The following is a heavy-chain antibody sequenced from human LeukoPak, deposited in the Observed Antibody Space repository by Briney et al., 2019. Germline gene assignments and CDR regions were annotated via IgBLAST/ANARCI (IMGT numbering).Heavy chain of an antibody. D-gene: IGHD1-26*01. CDR2: IWYDGSNK. V-gene: IGHV3-33*06. J-gene: IGHJ4*02. Sequence: PGRSLRLSCAASGFTFSSYGMHWVRQAPGKGLEGVAVIWYDGSNKYYADSVRGRFTISRDNSKTTLYLQMNSLRAEDTAVYYCAKDRGNSGSYYLDYWGQGTLVTVSS. CDR1: GFTFSSYG. CDR3: AKDRGNSGSYYLDY.